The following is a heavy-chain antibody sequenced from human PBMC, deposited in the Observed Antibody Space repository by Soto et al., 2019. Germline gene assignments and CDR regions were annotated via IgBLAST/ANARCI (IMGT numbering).Heavy chain of an antibody. D-gene: IGHD2-15*01. CDR3: ARVVVAATPFPPDYYYYYMDV. Sequence: ASVKVSCKASGYTFTSYGISWVRQAPGQGLEWMGWISAYNGNTNYAQKLQGRVTMTTDTSTSKAYMELRSLRSDDTAVYYCARVVVAATPFPPDYYYYYMDVWGKGTTVTVSS. CDR1: GYTFTSYG. CDR2: ISAYNGNT. V-gene: IGHV1-18*01. J-gene: IGHJ6*03.